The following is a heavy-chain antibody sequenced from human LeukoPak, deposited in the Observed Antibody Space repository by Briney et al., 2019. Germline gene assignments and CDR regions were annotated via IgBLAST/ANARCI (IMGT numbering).Heavy chain of an antibody. CDR1: GGSFSGYY. V-gene: IGHV4-34*01. D-gene: IGHD2-8*01. CDR3: ARGPLVGTNGPAPPRPYYFDH. J-gene: IGHJ4*02. Sequence: SETLSLTCAVYGGSFSGYYWSWIRQPPGKGLEWIGEINQSGSTNYNPSLKSRVTISVDTSKNQFSLKLSSVTAADTAVYYCARGPLVGTNGPAPPRPYYFDHWGQGTLVTVSS. CDR2: INQSGST.